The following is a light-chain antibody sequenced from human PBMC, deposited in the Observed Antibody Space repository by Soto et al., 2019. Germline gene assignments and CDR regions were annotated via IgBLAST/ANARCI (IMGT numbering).Light chain of an antibody. Sequence: QSVLTQPPSASGTPGQRVTISCSGGTSNIGTNFVYWYQQLPGTAPQLLIYRNNQRPSGVPDRFSVSKSGTSVSLAISGLRSEDEADYYCAAWDDSLSGPVFGTGTKLTVL. CDR3: AAWDDSLSGPV. J-gene: IGLJ1*01. CDR1: TSNIGTNF. V-gene: IGLV1-47*01. CDR2: RNN.